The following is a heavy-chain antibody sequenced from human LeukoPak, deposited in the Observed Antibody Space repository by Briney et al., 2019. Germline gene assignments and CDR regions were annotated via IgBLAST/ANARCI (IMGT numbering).Heavy chain of an antibody. J-gene: IGHJ4*02. CDR3: ARFHDFWR. D-gene: IGHD3/OR15-3a*01. CDR2: ISGRGDIT. V-gene: IGHV3-23*01. Sequence: GLEWVSSISGRGDITYYADSLKGRFTISRDNSKNTLYLQMNSLRAEDTALYYCARFHDFWRWGQGTLVTVSS.